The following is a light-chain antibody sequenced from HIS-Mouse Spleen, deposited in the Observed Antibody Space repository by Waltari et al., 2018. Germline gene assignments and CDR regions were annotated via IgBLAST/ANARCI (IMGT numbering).Light chain of an antibody. Sequence: QSALTQPASVSGSPGQSITISFPGTSSHVGSYNLFSWYQQHPGKAPKLMIYEGSKRPSGVSNRFSGSKSGNTASLTISGLQAEDEADYYCCSYAGSSTWVFGGGTKLTVL. CDR2: EGS. J-gene: IGLJ3*02. V-gene: IGLV2-23*01. CDR3: CSYAGSSTWV. CDR1: SSHVGSYNL.